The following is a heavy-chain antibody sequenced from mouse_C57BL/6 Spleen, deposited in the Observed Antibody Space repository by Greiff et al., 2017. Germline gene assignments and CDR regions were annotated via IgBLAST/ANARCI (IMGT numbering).Heavy chain of an antibody. V-gene: IGHV1-50*01. CDR2: IDPSDSYT. CDR1: GYTFTSYW. CDR3: AASGSKDY. D-gene: IGHD1-1*01. J-gene: IGHJ4*01. Sequence: QVQLQQPGAELVKPGASVKLSCKASGYTFTSYWMQWVKQRPGQGLEWIGEIDPSDSYTNYNQKFKGKATLTVDTSSSTAYMQLSSLTSEDSAVYYCAASGSKDYWGQGTSVTVSS.